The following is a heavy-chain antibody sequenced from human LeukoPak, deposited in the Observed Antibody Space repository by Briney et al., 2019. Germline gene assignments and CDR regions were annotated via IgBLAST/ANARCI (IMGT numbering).Heavy chain of an antibody. J-gene: IGHJ1*01. CDR2: IIPIFGTA. D-gene: IGHD2-21*02. CDR3: ASPLAYCGGDCYAEYFQH. Sequence: SVKVSCKASGGTFSSYAISWVRQAPGQGLEWMGGIIPIFGTANYAQEFQGRVTITTDESTSTAYMELSSLRSEDTAVYYCASPLAYCGGDCYAEYFQHWGQGTLVTVSS. V-gene: IGHV1-69*05. CDR1: GGTFSSYA.